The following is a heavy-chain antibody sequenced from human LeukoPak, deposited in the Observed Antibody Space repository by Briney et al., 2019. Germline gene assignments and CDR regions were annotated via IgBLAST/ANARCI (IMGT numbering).Heavy chain of an antibody. Sequence: NSSETLSLTCAVYGGSFSGYYWGWIRQPPGKGLEWIGSIYHSGSTYYNPSLKSRVTISVDTSKNQFSLKLSSVTAADTAVYYCARGPMVFSYFDYWGQGTLVTVSS. V-gene: IGHV4-38-2*01. CDR3: ARGPMVFSYFDY. J-gene: IGHJ4*02. CDR1: GGSFSGYY. D-gene: IGHD3-10*01. CDR2: IYHSGST.